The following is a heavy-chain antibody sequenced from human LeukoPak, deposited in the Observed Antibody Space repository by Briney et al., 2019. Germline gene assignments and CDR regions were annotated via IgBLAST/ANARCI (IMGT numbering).Heavy chain of an antibody. CDR2: ISYEGSNK. CDR1: GLTFSRHG. V-gene: IGHV3-30*18. J-gene: IGHJ5*01. Sequence: PGKSLRLSCAASGLTFSRHGMHWVRQAPGKGLEWVAVISYEGSNKNYADSVKGRFTISRDNSKNTVYLQMNSLRAEDTAVYYCAKDPGSLGSSDGRWNWFDSWGQGTLVTVSS. CDR3: AKDPGSLGSSDGRWNWFDS. D-gene: IGHD5-24*01.